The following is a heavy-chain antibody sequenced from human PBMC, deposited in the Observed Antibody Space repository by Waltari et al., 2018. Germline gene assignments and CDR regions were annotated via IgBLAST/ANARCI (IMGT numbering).Heavy chain of an antibody. CDR3: ARGGSCFEHAPSEVCRAPVAYYYYMDV. CDR1: GGTFSSYA. J-gene: IGHJ6*03. D-gene: IGHD2-15*01. CDR2: IIPIFGTA. V-gene: IGHV1-69*01. Sequence: QVQLVQSGAEVKKPGSSVKVSCKASGGTFSSYAISWVRQAPGQGLEWMGGIIPIFGTANYAQKFQGRVTITADESTSTAYMELSSLRSEDTAVYYCARGGSCFEHAPSEVCRAPVAYYYYMDVWGKGTTVTVSS.